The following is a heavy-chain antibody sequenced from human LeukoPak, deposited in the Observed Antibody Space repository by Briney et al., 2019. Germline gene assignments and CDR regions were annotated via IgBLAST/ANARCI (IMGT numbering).Heavy chain of an antibody. CDR1: GFTFSSYA. CDR3: ALLRSGQYYFDY. Sequence: GGSLRLSCAASGFTFSSYAMSWVRQAPGKGLEWVSAISGSGGSTYYADSVKGRFTISSDNSKNTLYLQMNSLRAEDTAVYYCALLRSGQYYFDYWGQGTLVTVSS. V-gene: IGHV3-23*01. J-gene: IGHJ4*02. CDR2: ISGSGGST. D-gene: IGHD3-3*01.